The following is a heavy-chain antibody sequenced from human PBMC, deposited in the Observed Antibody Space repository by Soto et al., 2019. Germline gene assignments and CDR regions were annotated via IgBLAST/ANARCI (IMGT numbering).Heavy chain of an antibody. CDR3: AKIWRIAVAGYYYYGMDV. J-gene: IGHJ6*02. D-gene: IGHD6-19*01. CDR1: GFTFSSYA. CDR2: ISGSGGST. V-gene: IGHV3-23*01. Sequence: GGSLRLSCAASGFTFSSYAMSWVRQAPGKGLEWVSAISGSGGSTYYADSVKGRFTISRDNSKNTLYLQMNSLRAEDTAVYYCAKIWRIAVAGYYYYGMDVWGQGTTVTVSS.